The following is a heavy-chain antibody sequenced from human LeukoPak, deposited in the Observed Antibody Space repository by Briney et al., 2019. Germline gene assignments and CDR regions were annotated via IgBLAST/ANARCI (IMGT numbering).Heavy chain of an antibody. CDR2: IGDNGGDT. J-gene: IGHJ4*02. Sequence: GGSLRPSCAASGFTFNNYAMSWVRQAPGKGLEWVSAIGDNGGDTKYAVSVKGRFTISGDNSRSALYLQMNTLRVEDTVIYYCGRDWKLDYWGQGTLVTVSS. D-gene: IGHD1-1*01. CDR3: GRDWKLDY. CDR1: GFTFNNYA. V-gene: IGHV3-23*01.